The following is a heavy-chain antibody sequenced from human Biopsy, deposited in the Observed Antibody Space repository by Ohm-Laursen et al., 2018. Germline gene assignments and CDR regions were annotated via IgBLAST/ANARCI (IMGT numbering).Heavy chain of an antibody. D-gene: IGHD3-22*01. V-gene: IGHV4-31*01. CDR3: ARGDYFDSNGYFWFDP. J-gene: IGHJ5*02. CDR2: TFNSANT. CDR1: GGSISSGGSY. Sequence: TLSLTCTVSGGSISSGGSYWSWIHQRPGKGLEWIGYTFNSANTYYNPSLKNLITISGDTSKNQFSLKLNSVTAADTAVYYCARGDYFDSNGYFWFDPWGQGTLVTVSS.